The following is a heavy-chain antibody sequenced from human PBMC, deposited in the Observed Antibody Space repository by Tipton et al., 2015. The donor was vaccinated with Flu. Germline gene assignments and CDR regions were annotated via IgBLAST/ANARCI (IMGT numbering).Heavy chain of an antibody. D-gene: IGHD6-19*01. Sequence: QLVQSGGGVVQPGRSLRLSCAASGFTFDDYAMHWVRQAPGKGLEWVSGISWNSGSIGYADSVKGRFTISRDNAKNSLYLQMNSLRAEDTALYYCAKGRIAVAGTSGFDPWGQGTLVTVSS. J-gene: IGHJ5*02. CDR2: ISWNSGSI. V-gene: IGHV3-9*01. CDR3: AKGRIAVAGTSGFDP. CDR1: GFTFDDYA.